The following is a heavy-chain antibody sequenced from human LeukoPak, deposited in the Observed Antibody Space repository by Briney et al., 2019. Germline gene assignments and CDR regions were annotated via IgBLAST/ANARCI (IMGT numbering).Heavy chain of an antibody. CDR2: ISSSSSYI. CDR1: GFTFSSYS. D-gene: IGHD2-2*02. V-gene: IGHV3-21*01. Sequence: GGSLRLSCAASGFTFSSYSMNWVRQAPGKGLEWVSSISSSSSYIYYADSVKGRFTISRDNAKNSLYLQMNSLRAEDTAVYYCARDSVPAAIGDYYYYYMDVWGKGTTVTVSS. CDR3: ARDSVPAAIGDYYYYYMDV. J-gene: IGHJ6*03.